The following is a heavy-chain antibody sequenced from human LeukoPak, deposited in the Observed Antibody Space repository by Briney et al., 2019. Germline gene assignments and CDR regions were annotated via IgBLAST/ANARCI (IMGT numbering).Heavy chain of an antibody. CDR3: ARVSSRTSCYAFDY. V-gene: IGHV1-18*01. J-gene: IGHJ4*02. Sequence: VASVKVSCKASGYTFTSYGISWVRQAPGQGLEWMGWISAYNGNTNYAQKLQGRVTMTTDTSTSTAYVELRSLRSDDTAVYYCARVSSRTSCYAFDYWGQGTLVTVSS. D-gene: IGHD2-2*01. CDR2: ISAYNGNT. CDR1: GYTFTSYG.